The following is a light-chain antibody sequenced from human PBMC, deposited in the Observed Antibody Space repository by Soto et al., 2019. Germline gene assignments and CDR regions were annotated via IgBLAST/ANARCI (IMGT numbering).Light chain of an antibody. CDR3: QQYDSSPRT. V-gene: IGKV3-20*01. Sequence: EIVMTQSPGTLSVSPVERATPFCMASQSVRSSLAWYQQKPGQAPRLLIYGASSRATGIPDRFSGSGSGTDFTLTISRLEPEDFAVYYCQQYDSSPRTFGQGTKVDNK. J-gene: IGKJ1*01. CDR1: QSVRSS. CDR2: GAS.